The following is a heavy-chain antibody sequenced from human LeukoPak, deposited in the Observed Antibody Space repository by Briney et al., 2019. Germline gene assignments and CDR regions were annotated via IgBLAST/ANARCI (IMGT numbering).Heavy chain of an antibody. J-gene: IGHJ4*02. V-gene: IGHV4-59*13. D-gene: IGHD3-22*01. CDR1: RGSISTYY. CDR3: ARGRPDPQNSDYWDY. Sequence: SETLSLTCTISRGSISTYYWSWIRQTPGTTLEWIGNIHYTGRTRYNPSLESRVTMSLDTPKNEFSLRLTSMTAADSAVYYCARGRPDPQNSDYWDYWGQGILVTVSS. CDR2: IHYTGRT.